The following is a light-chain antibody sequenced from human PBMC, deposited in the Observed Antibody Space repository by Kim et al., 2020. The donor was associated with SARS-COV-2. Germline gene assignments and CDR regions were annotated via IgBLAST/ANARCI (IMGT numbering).Light chain of an antibody. V-gene: IGKV3-15*01. CDR1: QSVSNN. J-gene: IGKJ2*01. Sequence: EIVMPQSQATLSVSPGERATLSCRASQSVSNNLAWYQQKPGQAPRLLIYDASTRATGIPARFSGSGSGTEFTLTISSLQSEDLALYYCQHYNNWPPVTFGQGTKLEIK. CDR3: QHYNNWPPVT. CDR2: DAS.